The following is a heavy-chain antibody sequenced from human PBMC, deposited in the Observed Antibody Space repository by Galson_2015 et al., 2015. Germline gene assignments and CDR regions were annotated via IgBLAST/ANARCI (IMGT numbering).Heavy chain of an antibody. Sequence: ETLSLTCAVSGGSINTGNWWSWARQPPGKGLEWIGEIYHRGSTNYNPSLKSRVTISVDKSKNQFSVNLNSVSAADTAVYYCAREVAAGYNSYYFDLWGRGTLVTVSS. D-gene: IGHD5-24*01. J-gene: IGHJ2*01. CDR1: GGSINTGNW. V-gene: IGHV4-4*02. CDR3: AREVAAGYNSYYFDL. CDR2: IYHRGST.